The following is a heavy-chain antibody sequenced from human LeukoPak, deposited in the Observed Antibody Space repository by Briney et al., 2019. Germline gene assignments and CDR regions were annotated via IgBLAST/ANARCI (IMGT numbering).Heavy chain of an antibody. Sequence: PGGSLRLSCAASGFTFSSYEMNWVRQAPGKGLEWVSYISSSGSTIYYADSVKGRFTISRDNAKNSLYLQMNSLRAEDTAVYYCARADYDFWSDYFDYWGQGTLVTVSS. CDR2: ISSSGSTI. CDR1: GFTFSSYE. V-gene: IGHV3-48*03. J-gene: IGHJ4*02. CDR3: ARADYDFWSDYFDY. D-gene: IGHD3-3*01.